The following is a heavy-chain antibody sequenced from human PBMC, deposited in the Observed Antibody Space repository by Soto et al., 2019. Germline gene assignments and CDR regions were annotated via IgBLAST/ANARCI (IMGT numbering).Heavy chain of an antibody. CDR1: GFTFSSYA. CDR2: ISYDGSNK. CDR3: ARDRGTVTTPFYYYGMDV. V-gene: IGHV3-30-3*01. Sequence: TGGSLRLSCAASGFTFSSYAMHWVRQAPGKGLEWVAVISYDGSNKYYADSVKGRFTISRDNSKNTLYLQMNSLRAEDTAVYYCARDRGTVTTPFYYYGMDVWGQGTTVTVSS. D-gene: IGHD4-17*01. J-gene: IGHJ6*02.